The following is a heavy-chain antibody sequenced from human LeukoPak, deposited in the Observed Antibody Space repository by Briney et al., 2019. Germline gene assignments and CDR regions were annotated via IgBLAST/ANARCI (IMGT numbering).Heavy chain of an antibody. CDR1: GYTFTSYY. D-gene: IGHD2-2*03. CDR2: INPNSGGT. Sequence: GASVKVSCKASGYTFTSYYMHWVRQAPGQGLEWMGWINPNSGGTNYAQKFQGRVTMTRDTSISTAYMELSRLRSDDTAVYYCASLDIVVVPAATFDPWGQGTLVTVSS. V-gene: IGHV1-2*02. J-gene: IGHJ5*02. CDR3: ASLDIVVVPAATFDP.